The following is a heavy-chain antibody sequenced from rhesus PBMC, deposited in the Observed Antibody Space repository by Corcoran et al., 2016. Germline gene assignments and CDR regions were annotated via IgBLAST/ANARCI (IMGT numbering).Heavy chain of an antibody. V-gene: IGHV1-198*02. CDR2: IIPIAGRT. Sequence: QVQLVQSGAEVKKPGASVKVSCKASGFTFGSYAINWVRQAPGQGLEWMGVIIPIAGRTNYAEKFQGRVTITAYTSTSTAYMELSSLRSEDTAVYYCARASSGWSDDAFDFWGQGLRVTVSS. J-gene: IGHJ3*01. D-gene: IGHD6S26*01. CDR1: GFTFGSYA. CDR3: ARASSGWSDDAFDF.